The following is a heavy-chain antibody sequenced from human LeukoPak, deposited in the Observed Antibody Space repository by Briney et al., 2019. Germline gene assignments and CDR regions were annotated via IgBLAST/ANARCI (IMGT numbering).Heavy chain of an antibody. V-gene: IGHV3-74*01. Sequence: PGGSLRLSCAASGLTFSSYWMHWVRQAPGKGLVWVSRIYNDGSSTSYADSVKGRFTISRDIAKNTVYLQMNSLRAEDTAVYYCAREYYGLDVWGQGTTVTVSS. J-gene: IGHJ6*02. CDR2: IYNDGSST. CDR3: AREYYGLDV. CDR1: GLTFSSYW.